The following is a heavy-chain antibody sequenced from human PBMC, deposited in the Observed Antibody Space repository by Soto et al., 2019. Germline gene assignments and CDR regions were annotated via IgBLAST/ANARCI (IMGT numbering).Heavy chain of an antibody. D-gene: IGHD2-2*01. CDR3: ARESVLVVVPAARGDFDY. J-gene: IGHJ4*02. CDR1: GYTFTGYA. V-gene: IGHV1-18*01. Sequence: ASVKVSCKASGYTFTGYAIHWVRQAPGQGLEWMGWISAYNGNTNYAQKLQGRVTMTTDTSTSTAYMELRSLRSDDTAVYYCARESVLVVVPAARGDFDYWGQGTLVTVSS. CDR2: ISAYNGNT.